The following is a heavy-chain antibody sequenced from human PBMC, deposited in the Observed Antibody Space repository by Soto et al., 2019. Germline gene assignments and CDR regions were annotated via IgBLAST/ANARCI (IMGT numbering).Heavy chain of an antibody. D-gene: IGHD3-22*01. Sequence: ASVKVSCKASGYTFTSYAMHWVRQAPGQGLEWMGWINAGNGNTKYSQKFQGRVTMTRDTSTSTVYMELSSLRSEDTAVYYCATHYDSSGYYLDAFDIWGQGTMVTVSS. CDR1: GYTFTSYA. CDR2: INAGNGNT. V-gene: IGHV1-3*01. J-gene: IGHJ3*02. CDR3: ATHYDSSGYYLDAFDI.